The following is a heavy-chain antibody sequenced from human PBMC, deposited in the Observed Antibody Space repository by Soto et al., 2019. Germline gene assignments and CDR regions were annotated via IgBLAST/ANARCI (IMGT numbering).Heavy chain of an antibody. CDR1: GYTFTSYG. CDR2: ISAYNGNT. J-gene: IGHJ1*01. D-gene: IGHD3-22*01. V-gene: IGHV1-18*01. Sequence: ASVKVSCKASGYTFTSYGISWVRQAPGQGLEWMGWISAYNGNTNYAQKLQGRVTMTTDTSTSTAYMELRSLRSDDTAVYYCAREYYYDSSGSSPQYFQHWGQGTLVTVS. CDR3: AREYYYDSSGSSPQYFQH.